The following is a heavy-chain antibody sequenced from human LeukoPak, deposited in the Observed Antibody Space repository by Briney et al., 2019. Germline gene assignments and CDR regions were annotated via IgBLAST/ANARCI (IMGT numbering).Heavy chain of an antibody. V-gene: IGHV4-59*01. CDR3: ARDEGGQLNYFDY. Sequence: SETLSLTCTVSGGSIRSYYWNWIRQSPGKTLEWIGYIYYSGSTNYNPSLKSRVTISVDTSKSQFSLKLSSVTAADTAVYYCARDEGGQLNYFDYWGQGTLVTVSA. J-gene: IGHJ4*02. CDR1: GGSIRSYY. D-gene: IGHD2-2*01. CDR2: IYYSGST.